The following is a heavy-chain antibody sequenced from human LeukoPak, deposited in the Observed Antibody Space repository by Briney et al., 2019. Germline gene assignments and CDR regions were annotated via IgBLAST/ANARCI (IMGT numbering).Heavy chain of an antibody. D-gene: IGHD6-19*01. J-gene: IGHJ4*02. CDR2: IYHSGST. CDR1: GYSISSGYY. Sequence: PSETLSLTCAVSGYSISSGYYWGWIRQPPGKGLEWIGSIYHSGSTYYNPSLKSRVTISVDTSKNQFSLKLSSVTAADKAVYYCARDLRRIYGSGARQYSSGWYYFDYWGQGTLVTVSS. V-gene: IGHV4-38-2*02. CDR3: ARDLRRIYGSGARQYSSGWYYFDY.